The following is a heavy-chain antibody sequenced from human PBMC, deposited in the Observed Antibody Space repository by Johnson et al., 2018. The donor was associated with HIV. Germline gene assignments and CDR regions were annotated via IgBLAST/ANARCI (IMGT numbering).Heavy chain of an antibody. D-gene: IGHD2-15*01. CDR1: GINFDNYG. V-gene: IGHV3-20*04. CDR2: INWNGGST. CDR3: ARVSRDCSGGSCLDGFDI. J-gene: IGHJ3*02. Sequence: VQLVESGGGVVRPGGSLRLSCAASGINFDNYGMSWVRQAPGKGLEWVSGINWNGGSTHYADSVRGRFTISRDNAKRSLYLQINSLRAEDAALYYCARVSRDCSGGSCLDGFDIWGQGTMVTVSS.